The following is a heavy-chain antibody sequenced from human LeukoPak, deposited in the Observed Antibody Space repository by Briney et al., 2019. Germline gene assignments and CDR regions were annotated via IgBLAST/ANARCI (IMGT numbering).Heavy chain of an antibody. V-gene: IGHV1-18*01. CDR1: GYTFTSYG. CDR2: ISAHNGNA. Sequence: ASVKVSCKTSGYTFTSYGINWVRQAPGQGLEWMGRISAHNGNANYAQKFQGRVTMTTDTLATTAYMELRSLRSDDTAVYYCARVGPHSGYSSSWPQPGDYYYYGMDVWGQGTTVTVSS. D-gene: IGHD6-13*01. CDR3: ARVGPHSGYSSSWPQPGDYYYYGMDV. J-gene: IGHJ6*02.